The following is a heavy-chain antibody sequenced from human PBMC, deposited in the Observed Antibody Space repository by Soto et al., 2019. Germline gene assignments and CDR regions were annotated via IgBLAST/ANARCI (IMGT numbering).Heavy chain of an antibody. J-gene: IGHJ4*02. CDR2: IVVGSGNT. V-gene: IGHV1-58*01. D-gene: IGHD3-10*01. CDR3: AATSVRGVYYFDY. CDR1: GFTFTSSA. Sequence: SVKVSCKASGFTFTSSAVQWVRQARGQRLEWIGWIVVGSGNTNYAQKFQERVTITRDMSTSTAYMELSSLRSEDTAVYYCAATSVRGVYYFDYWGQGTLVTVSS.